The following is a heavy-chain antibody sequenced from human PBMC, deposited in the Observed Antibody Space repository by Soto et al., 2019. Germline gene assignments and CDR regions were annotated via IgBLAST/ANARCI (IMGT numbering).Heavy chain of an antibody. CDR2: ISYDGSNK. CDR3: AKESGFIYTTTWCDF. V-gene: IGHV3-30-3*01. D-gene: IGHD2-8*02. Sequence: GGSLRLSCAASGFTFGSYAMHWVRQAPGKGLEWVAVISYDGSNKYYADSVKGRFTISRDNSKNTVYLQMNSLRAEDTALYYCAKESGFIYTTTWCDFWGQGALVTVSS. CDR1: GFTFGSYA. J-gene: IGHJ4*02.